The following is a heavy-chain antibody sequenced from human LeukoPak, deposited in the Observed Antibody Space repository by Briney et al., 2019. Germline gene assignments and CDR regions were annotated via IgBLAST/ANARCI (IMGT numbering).Heavy chain of an antibody. J-gene: IGHJ3*01. CDR3: ARASIVGAKRTRSGTFDL. D-gene: IGHD1-26*01. Sequence: PSETLSLTCAVYGGSFSGYYWNWLRQPPGKGLEWIGEINHSGSSNYNPSLKSRISMSVDTSKNQFSLNLSSVIAADTSVYYCARASIVGAKRTRSGTFDLWGRGTMVTVSS. V-gene: IGHV4-34*10. CDR2: INHSGSS. CDR1: GGSFSGYY.